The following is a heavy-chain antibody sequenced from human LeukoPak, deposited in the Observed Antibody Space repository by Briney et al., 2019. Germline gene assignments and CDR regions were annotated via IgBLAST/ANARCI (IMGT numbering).Heavy chain of an antibody. V-gene: IGHV1-24*01. D-gene: IGHD1-1*01. CDR1: GYTLTELS. CDR3: ATETGNFYFSS. CDR2: FDPEDDEI. Sequence: GASVKVSCKVSGYTLTELSMHWVRQAPGKGLEWMGGFDPEDDEIIYAQRFQGRVTMTEDASTDTAYMELRSLRSEDTAVYYCATETGNFYFSSGAQGTLVTVSS. J-gene: IGHJ4*02.